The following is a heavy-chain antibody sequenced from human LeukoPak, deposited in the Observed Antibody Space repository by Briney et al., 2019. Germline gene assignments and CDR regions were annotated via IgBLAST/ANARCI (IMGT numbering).Heavy chain of an antibody. CDR3: ARGYSRAAFDI. D-gene: IGHD2-15*01. CDR2: ISSSSNTI. V-gene: IGHV3-48*04. Sequence: TGGSLRLSCAASGFTFSTFGMNWVRQAPGKGLEWVSYISSSSNTIYYADSVKGRFTISRDNAKNSLYLQMNSLRAEDTAVYYCARGYSRAAFDIWGQGTVVAVSS. J-gene: IGHJ3*02. CDR1: GFTFSTFG.